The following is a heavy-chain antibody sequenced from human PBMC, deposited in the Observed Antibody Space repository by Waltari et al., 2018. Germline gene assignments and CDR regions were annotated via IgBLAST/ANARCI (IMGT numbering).Heavy chain of an antibody. J-gene: IGHJ4*02. CDR3: ARGVVDS. Sequence: EVQLVESGGGLVKPGGSLRLSCAASGFTFSNYGMNWVRQAPGKGLEWVSSISCTTSYIYYADSVRGRFTISRDNAKNSLFLQMNSLRAEDTAVYYCARGVVDSWGQGTLVTVSS. CDR1: GFTFSNYG. CDR2: ISCTTSYI. V-gene: IGHV3-21*01.